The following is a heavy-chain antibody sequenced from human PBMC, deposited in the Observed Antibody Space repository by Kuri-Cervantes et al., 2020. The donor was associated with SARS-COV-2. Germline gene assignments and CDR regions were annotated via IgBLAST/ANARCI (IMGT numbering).Heavy chain of an antibody. V-gene: IGHV4-39*07. J-gene: IGHJ4*02. CDR1: GGTISSSSYY. CDR2: INHSAST. Sequence: SVTLSLTCAASGGTISSSSYYWGWIRQPPGKGLEWIGKINHSASTNSDPSLKSRVTISVDTSKNQFSLKLSSVTDADTAVYFCARERLAGISSCVQFFDYWGQGTQVTVSS. D-gene: IGHD5-24*01. CDR3: ARERLAGISSCVQFFDY.